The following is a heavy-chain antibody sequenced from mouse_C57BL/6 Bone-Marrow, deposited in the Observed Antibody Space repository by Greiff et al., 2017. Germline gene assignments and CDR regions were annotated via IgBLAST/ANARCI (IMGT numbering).Heavy chain of an antibody. CDR3: ARDYYYGSIGGY. CDR1: GYTFTSYW. D-gene: IGHD1-1*01. Sequence: VPLQQPGAELVKPGASVKLSCKASGYTFTSYWMHWVKQRPGRGLGWIGRIDPNSGGTKYNEKFKSKATLTVDKPSSTAYMQLSSLTSEDSAVYYCARDYYYGSIGGYWGQGTTLTVSS. CDR2: IDPNSGGT. J-gene: IGHJ2*01. V-gene: IGHV1-72*01.